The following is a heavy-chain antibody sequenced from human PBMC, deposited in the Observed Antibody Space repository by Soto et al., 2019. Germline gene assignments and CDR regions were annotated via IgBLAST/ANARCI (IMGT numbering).Heavy chain of an antibody. D-gene: IGHD3-16*02. V-gene: IGHV3-33*01. CDR2: IWYDGSNK. CDR1: GFTFSSYG. Sequence: LRLSCAASGFTFSSYGMHWVRQAPGKGLEWVAVIWYDGSNKYYADSVKGRFTISRDNSKNTLYLQMNSLRAEDTAVYYCVRGGYVWGSYRSNDAFDIWGQGTMVTVSS. CDR3: VRGGYVWGSYRSNDAFDI. J-gene: IGHJ3*02.